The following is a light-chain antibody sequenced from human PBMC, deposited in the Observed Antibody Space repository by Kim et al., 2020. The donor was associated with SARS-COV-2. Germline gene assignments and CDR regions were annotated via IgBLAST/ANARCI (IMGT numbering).Light chain of an antibody. CDR2: GNS. Sequence: QSVLTQPPSVSGAPGQGVTISCTGSNSNNGAGYDVQWYQQFPGAAPKTLIYGNSHRPSGVPDRFSGSKSGTTASLAINGLQADDEAVYYCQTYDRSLSGWVFGGGTQLTVL. CDR3: QTYDRSLSGWV. V-gene: IGLV1-40*01. J-gene: IGLJ3*02. CDR1: NSNNGAGYD.